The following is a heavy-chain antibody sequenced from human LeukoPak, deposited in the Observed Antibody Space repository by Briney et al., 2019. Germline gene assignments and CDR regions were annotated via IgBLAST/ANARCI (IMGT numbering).Heavy chain of an antibody. Sequence: GSLRLSCAASGFTFSSYWMSWVRQPPGKGLEWIGSIYYSGSTYYNPSLKSRVTISVDTSKNQFSLKLSSVTAADTAVYYCATPDPPYDSSTIDYWGQGTLVTVSS. J-gene: IGHJ4*02. CDR3: ATPDPPYDSSTIDY. V-gene: IGHV4-39*01. CDR1: GFTFSSYW. D-gene: IGHD3-22*01. CDR2: IYYSGST.